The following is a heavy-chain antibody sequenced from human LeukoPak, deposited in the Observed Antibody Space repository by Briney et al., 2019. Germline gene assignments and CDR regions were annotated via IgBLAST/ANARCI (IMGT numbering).Heavy chain of an antibody. V-gene: IGHV4-59*10. CDR2: IYTSGST. CDR1: GGSFSGYY. D-gene: IGHD6-19*01. J-gene: IGHJ4*02. Sequence: SETLSLTCAVYGGSFSGYYWSWIRQPPGKGLEWIGRIYTSGSTNYNPSLKSRVTMSVDTSKNQFSLKLSSVTAADTAVYYCARDLGSIAVAGIDYWGQGTLVTVSS. CDR3: ARDLGSIAVAGIDY.